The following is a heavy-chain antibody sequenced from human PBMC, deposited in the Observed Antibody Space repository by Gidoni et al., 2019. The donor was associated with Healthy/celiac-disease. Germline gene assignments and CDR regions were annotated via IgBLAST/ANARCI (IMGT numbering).Heavy chain of an antibody. J-gene: IGHJ6*02. CDR3: AQGPITVTTFHWGMDV. V-gene: IGHV1-2*02. D-gene: IGHD4-4*01. Sequence: QVQLVQSGAEVKKPGASLKVSCKASGSTFTGYYMHWVRQAPGQGLEWMGWINPNSGGTNYAQKFQGRVTMTRDTSISTAYMELSRLRSDDTAVYYCAQGPITVTTFHWGMDVWGQGTTVTVSS. CDR2: INPNSGGT. CDR1: GSTFTGYY.